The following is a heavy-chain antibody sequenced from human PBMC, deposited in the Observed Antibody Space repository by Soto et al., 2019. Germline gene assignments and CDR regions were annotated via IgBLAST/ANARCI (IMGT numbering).Heavy chain of an antibody. V-gene: IGHV4-31*03. Sequence: QVQLQESGPGLVKPSQTLSLTCTVSGGSISSGGYYWSWIRQYPGKGLEWIGYIYYSGSTYYNPSLKSRVTISVDTSKNQFSLNLSSVTAADTAVYYCARSSSWHAGFEYWGQGTLVTVSS. D-gene: IGHD6-13*01. CDR3: ARSSSWHAGFEY. CDR2: IYYSGST. J-gene: IGHJ4*02. CDR1: GGSISSGGYY.